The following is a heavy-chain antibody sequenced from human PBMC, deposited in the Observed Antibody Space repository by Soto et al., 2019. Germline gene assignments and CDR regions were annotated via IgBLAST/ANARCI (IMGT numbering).Heavy chain of an antibody. Sequence: GGSLRLSCAASGFTFSSYGMSWVRQAPGKGLEWVANIKQDGSEKYYVDSVQGRFTISRDNAKNSLYLQMNSLRAEDTAVYYCARDRRSSGWNRDFDYWAQGT. D-gene: IGHD6-19*01. CDR2: IKQDGSEK. CDR3: ARDRRSSGWNRDFDY. V-gene: IGHV3-7*01. J-gene: IGHJ4*02. CDR1: GFTFSSYG.